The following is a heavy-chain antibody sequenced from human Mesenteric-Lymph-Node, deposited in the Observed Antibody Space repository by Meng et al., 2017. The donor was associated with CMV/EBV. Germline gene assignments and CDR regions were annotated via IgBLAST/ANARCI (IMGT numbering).Heavy chain of an antibody. CDR2: INPNSGGT. D-gene: IGHD2-2*01. V-gene: IGHV1-2*02. Sequence: ASVKVSCKASGYTFTGYYMHWVRQAPGQGLEWMGWINPNSGGTNYAQKFQGRVTMTRDTYISTAYMELSRLRSDDTAVYYCARGGYCSSTSCSDFDYWGQGTLVTVSS. CDR3: ARGGYCSSTSCSDFDY. CDR1: GYTFTGYY. J-gene: IGHJ4*02.